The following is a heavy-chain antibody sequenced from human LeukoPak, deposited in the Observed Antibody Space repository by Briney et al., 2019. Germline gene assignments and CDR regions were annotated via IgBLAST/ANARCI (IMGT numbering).Heavy chain of an antibody. V-gene: IGHV1-2*06. CDR1: GYTFTGYD. J-gene: IGHJ4*02. D-gene: IGHD6-19*01. CDR2: INPNSGGT. Sequence: ASVKVSCKASGYTFTGYDMHWVRQAPGQGLEWMGRINPNSGGTNYAQKFQGRVTMTRDTSIGTAYMELSRLRSDDTAVYYCARDILAVAGDYWGQGTLVTVSS. CDR3: ARDILAVAGDY.